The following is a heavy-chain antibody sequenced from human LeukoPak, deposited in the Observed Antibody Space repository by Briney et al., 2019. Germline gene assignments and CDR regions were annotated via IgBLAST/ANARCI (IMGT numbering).Heavy chain of an antibody. V-gene: IGHV3-7*01. CDR1: GESFSGYY. Sequence: ETLSLTCVVYGESFSGYYWSWIRQAPGKGLEWVANIKQDGSEKDYVDALKGRFTISRDNAKNSLYLQMNSLRAEDTAVYYCARWLELMRNFDWWGQGTLVTVSS. CDR2: IKQDGSEK. CDR3: ARWLELMRNFDW. D-gene: IGHD5-24*01. J-gene: IGHJ4*02.